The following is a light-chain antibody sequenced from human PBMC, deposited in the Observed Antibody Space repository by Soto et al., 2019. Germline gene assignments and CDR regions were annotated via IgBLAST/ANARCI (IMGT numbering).Light chain of an antibody. CDR1: QSVSSY. CDR2: DAS. V-gene: IGKV3-11*01. CDR3: QQRSNGLT. Sequence: EIVLTQSPATLSLSPGERATLSCRASQSVSSYLAWYQQKPGQAPRLLIYDASNRATGIPARFSGSGSGTDFALTISGLEREDFAVYYCQQRSNGLTFGGGTKVEIK. J-gene: IGKJ4*01.